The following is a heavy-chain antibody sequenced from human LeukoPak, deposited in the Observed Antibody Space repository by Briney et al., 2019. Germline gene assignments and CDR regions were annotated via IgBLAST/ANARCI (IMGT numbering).Heavy chain of an antibody. V-gene: IGHV3-7*01. CDR2: INKDGSEE. J-gene: IGHJ6*02. CDR3: ARRAGLDV. CDR1: GFTFSSYW. Sequence: GGSLRLSCAASGFTFSSYWMSWVRQAPGKGLEWVANINKDGSEEDYVDSVKGRFTISRDNAKNSLYLQMNSLRSEDTAVYYCARRAGLDVWGQGTTVTVSS.